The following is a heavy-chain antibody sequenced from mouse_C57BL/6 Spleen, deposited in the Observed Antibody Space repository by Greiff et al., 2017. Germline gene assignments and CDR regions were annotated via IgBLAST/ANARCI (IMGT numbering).Heavy chain of an antibody. CDR1: GYTFTSYW. CDR2: IDPSDSYT. V-gene: IGHV1-69*01. Sequence: QVQLKQPGAELVMPGASVKLSCKASGYTFTSYWMHWVKQRPGQGLEWIGEIDPSDSYTNCNQKFKGKSTLTVDKSTSTAYMQLSSLTSEDSAVYYCARATMDYWGQGTSVTVSS. CDR3: ARATMDY. J-gene: IGHJ4*01.